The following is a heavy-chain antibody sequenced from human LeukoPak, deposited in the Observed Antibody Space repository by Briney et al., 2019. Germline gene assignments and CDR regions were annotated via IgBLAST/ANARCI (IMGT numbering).Heavy chain of an antibody. V-gene: IGHV3-49*03. Sequence: PGGSLRLSCTASGFTFGDYAMSWIRQAPGKGLEWVGFIRGKPYGGTTEHAAPVKGRFNISRDDSKSVAYLQMNSLKTEDTAVYYCTRVGNSGWYSSNYWGQGTLVTVSS. CDR1: GFTFGDYA. CDR2: IRGKPYGGTT. CDR3: TRVGNSGWYSSNY. J-gene: IGHJ4*02. D-gene: IGHD6-19*01.